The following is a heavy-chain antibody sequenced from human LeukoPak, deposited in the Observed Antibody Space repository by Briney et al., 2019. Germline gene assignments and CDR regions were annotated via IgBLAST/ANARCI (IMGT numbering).Heavy chain of an antibody. Sequence: GGSLRLSCAASGFTFSNAWMSWVRQAPGKGLEWVGRIKSKTDGCTTDYAAPVKGRFTISRNDSTNTLYLQINSLKTEDTAVYYCTTDRWLPFDYWGQGTLVTVAS. CDR3: TTDRWLPFDY. V-gene: IGHV3-15*01. CDR1: GFTFSNAW. CDR2: IKSKTDGCTT. D-gene: IGHD5-12*01. J-gene: IGHJ4*02.